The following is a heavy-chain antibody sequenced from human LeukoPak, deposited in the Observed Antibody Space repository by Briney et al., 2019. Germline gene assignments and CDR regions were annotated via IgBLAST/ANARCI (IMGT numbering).Heavy chain of an antibody. V-gene: IGHV3-30-3*01. Sequence: GGSLRLSCAASGFTFSSYAMHWVRQAPGKGLEWVAVISYDGSNKYYADSVKGRFTISRDNSKNTLYLQMNSLRAEDTAVYYCAKGDMVRGVHDAFDIWGQGTMVTVSS. CDR3: AKGDMVRGVHDAFDI. J-gene: IGHJ3*02. D-gene: IGHD3-10*01. CDR2: ISYDGSNK. CDR1: GFTFSSYA.